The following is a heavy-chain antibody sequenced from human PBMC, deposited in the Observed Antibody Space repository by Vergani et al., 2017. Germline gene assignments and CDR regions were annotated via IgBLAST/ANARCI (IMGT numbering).Heavy chain of an antibody. CDR1: GDSVISTDYH. V-gene: IGHV4-39*01. D-gene: IGHD2-15*01. J-gene: IGHJ4*02. CDR2: MDYSGST. CDR3: SSERGACRAADGHSYDL. Sequence: QVQLQASGPGLVKPSETLSLTCTVSGDSVISTDYHWGWIRQPPGKGLEWIGSMDYSGSTSYNPSLESRNAISFETPKNQFSLRLPSVTASDTAVSYWSSERGACRAADGHSYDLWGPGTMVGDSS.